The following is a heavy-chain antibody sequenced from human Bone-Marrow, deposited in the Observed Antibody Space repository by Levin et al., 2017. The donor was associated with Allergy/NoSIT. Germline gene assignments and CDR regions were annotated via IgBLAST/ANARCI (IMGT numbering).Heavy chain of an antibody. CDR2: IKSKTDGGTT. D-gene: IGHD2-2*01. Sequence: GGSLRLSCAASGFTFSNAWMSWVRQAPGKGLEWVGRIKSKTDGGTTDYAAPVKGRFTISRDDSKNTLYLQMNSLKTEDTAVYYCTTVLPVVVYGMDVWGQGTTVTVSS. CDR1: GFTFSNAW. CDR3: TTVLPVVVYGMDV. J-gene: IGHJ6*02. V-gene: IGHV3-15*01.